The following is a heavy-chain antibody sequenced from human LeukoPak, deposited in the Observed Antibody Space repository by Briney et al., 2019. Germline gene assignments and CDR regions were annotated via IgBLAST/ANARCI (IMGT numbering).Heavy chain of an antibody. V-gene: IGHV4-34*01. Sequence: SETLSLTCTVYGGSFSGYYWSWIRQPPGKGLELIGEINHSGSTNYNPSLKSRVTISVDTSKNQFSLKLSSVTAADTAVYYCARRRGYSYGYGRWGQGTLVTVSS. D-gene: IGHD5-18*01. CDR1: GGSFSGYY. CDR2: INHSGST. J-gene: IGHJ4*02. CDR3: ARRRGYSYGYGR.